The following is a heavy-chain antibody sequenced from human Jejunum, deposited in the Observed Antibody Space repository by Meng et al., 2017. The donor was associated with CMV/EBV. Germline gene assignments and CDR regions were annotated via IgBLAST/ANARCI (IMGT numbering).Heavy chain of an antibody. Sequence: CGSISSGNCRSWVRQAPGKGLEWIGEIYRGGSTMNNASIKNRITILIDKTKNKFSLKMTSVTAADTTVYYCATGSDTSPPGQMDSWGQGTLVTVSS. J-gene: IGHJ4*02. D-gene: IGHD2-21*02. CDR3: ATGSDTSPPGQMDS. V-gene: IGHV4-4*02. CDR2: IYRGGST. CDR1: CGSISSGNC.